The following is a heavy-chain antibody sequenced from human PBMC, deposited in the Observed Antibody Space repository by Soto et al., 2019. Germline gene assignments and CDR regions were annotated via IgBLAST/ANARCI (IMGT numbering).Heavy chain of an antibody. CDR1: GFPFSSYA. D-gene: IGHD2-2*02. CDR3: AKDRVRCVPAAIVH. J-gene: IGHJ4*02. CDR2: ISGSGGST. V-gene: IGHV3-23*01. Sequence: GSLILSCAASGFPFSSYAMSWVRQAPGKGLEWVSAISGSGGSTYYADSVKGRFTISRDNSKNTLYLQMNSLRAEDTAVYYCAKDRVRCVPAAIVHWGQGTLVTVSS.